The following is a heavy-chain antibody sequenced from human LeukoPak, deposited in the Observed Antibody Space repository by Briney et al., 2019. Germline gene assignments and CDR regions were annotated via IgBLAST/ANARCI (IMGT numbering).Heavy chain of an antibody. D-gene: IGHD3-22*01. J-gene: IGHJ4*02. CDR3: ASDQVVITRTYDY. Sequence: PSETLSLTCAVYGGSFSGYYWSWIRQPPGKGLGWIGEINHSGSTNYNPSLKSRVTISVDTSKNQFSLKLSSVTAADTAVYYCASDQVVITRTYDYWGQGTLVTVSS. CDR1: GGSFSGYY. V-gene: IGHV4-34*01. CDR2: INHSGST.